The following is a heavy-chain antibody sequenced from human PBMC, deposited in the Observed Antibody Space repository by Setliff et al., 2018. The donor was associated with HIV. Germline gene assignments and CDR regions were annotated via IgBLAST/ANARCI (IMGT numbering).Heavy chain of an antibody. J-gene: IGHJ6*03. D-gene: IGHD3-22*01. CDR3: AKGGGGYYYYYLYYLDE. CDR1: GYTFTSYD. Sequence: GASVKVSCKASGYTFTSYDINWVRQATGQGLEWMGWMNPNSGNTGYAQKFQGRVTMTGNTSISTAYMELSSLRSEDTAVYYCAKGGGGYYYYYLYYLDEWGKGTTVTVSS. CDR2: MNPNSGNT. V-gene: IGHV1-8*02.